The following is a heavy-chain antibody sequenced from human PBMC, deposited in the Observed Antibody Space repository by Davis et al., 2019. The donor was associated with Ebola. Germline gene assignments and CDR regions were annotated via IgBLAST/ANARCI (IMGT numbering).Heavy chain of an antibody. J-gene: IGHJ4*02. CDR3: ARDRDYYDSSGPFDY. V-gene: IGHV4-34*01. CDR1: GGSFSGYY. CDR2: INHSGST. D-gene: IGHD3-22*01. Sequence: PSETLSLTCAVYGGSFSGYYWSWIRQPPGKGLEWIGEINHSGSTNYNPSLKSRVTISVDTSKNQFSLKLSSVTAADTAVYYCARDRDYYDSSGPFDYWGQGTLVTVSS.